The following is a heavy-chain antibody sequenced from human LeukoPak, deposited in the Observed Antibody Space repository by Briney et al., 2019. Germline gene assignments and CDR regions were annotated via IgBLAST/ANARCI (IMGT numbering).Heavy chain of an antibody. CDR3: ARDRGSGWPDDAFDI. D-gene: IGHD6-19*01. CDR2: IYYRGST. CDR1: GGSISSTIYY. J-gene: IGHJ3*02. V-gene: IGHV4-39*07. Sequence: SETLSLTCTVSGGSISSTIYYWGWIRQPPGKGLEWIGSIYYRGSTYYNPSLKSRVTISVDTSKNQFSLKLSSVTAADAAVYYCARDRGSGWPDDAFDIWGQGTMVTVSS.